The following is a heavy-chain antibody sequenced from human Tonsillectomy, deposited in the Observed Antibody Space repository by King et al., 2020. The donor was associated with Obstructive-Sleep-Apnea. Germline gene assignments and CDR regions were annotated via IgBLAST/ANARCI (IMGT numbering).Heavy chain of an antibody. CDR2: ISYDGSNK. D-gene: IGHD5-18*01. V-gene: IGHV3-30-3*01. Sequence: VQLVESGGGVVQPGRSLRLSCAASGFTFSNYAMHWVRQAPGKGLEWVAIISYDGSNKYNADSVKGRFTISRDDSKNTLYLQMNSPRAEDTAVYYCARDHGYSYGYIDYYFDYWGQGTLVTVSS. CDR3: ARDHGYSYGYIDYYFDY. J-gene: IGHJ4*02. CDR1: GFTFSNYA.